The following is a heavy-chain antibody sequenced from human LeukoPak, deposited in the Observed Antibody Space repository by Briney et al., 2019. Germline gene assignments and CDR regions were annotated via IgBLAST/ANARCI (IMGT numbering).Heavy chain of an antibody. J-gene: IGHJ6*02. CDR1: GFTFSSYS. D-gene: IGHD1-26*01. CDR2: ISSSSSYI. V-gene: IGHV3-21*01. Sequence: GGSLRLSCAASGFTFSSYSMNWVRQAPGKGLEWVSSISSSSSYIYYADSVKGRFTISRDNAKNSLYLQMNSLRAEDTAVYYCARAGATTLEIFYYYYGMDVWGQGTTVTVSS. CDR3: ARAGATTLEIFYYYYGMDV.